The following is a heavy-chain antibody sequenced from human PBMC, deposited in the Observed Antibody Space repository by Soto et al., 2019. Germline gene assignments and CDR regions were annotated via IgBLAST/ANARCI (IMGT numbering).Heavy chain of an antibody. CDR3: TRAGKRGYCSGGSCYGFDY. D-gene: IGHD2-15*01. Sequence: GGSLRLSCTASGFTFGDYAMSWFRQAPGKGLEWVGFIRSKAYGGTTEYAASVKGRFTISRDDSKSIAYLQMNSLKTEDTAVYYCTRAGKRGYCSGGSCYGFDYWGQGTLVTVSS. CDR2: IRSKAYGGTT. J-gene: IGHJ4*02. CDR1: GFTFGDYA. V-gene: IGHV3-49*03.